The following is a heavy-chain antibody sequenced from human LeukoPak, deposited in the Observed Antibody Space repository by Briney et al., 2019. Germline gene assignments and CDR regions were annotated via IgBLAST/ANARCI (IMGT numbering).Heavy chain of an antibody. J-gene: IGHJ4*02. D-gene: IGHD5-12*01. CDR2: IKEDGSDK. V-gene: IGHV3-7*01. CDR1: EFTFSTYW. CDR3: ARDAPGYGGYGD. Sequence: PGGSLRLSCAASEFTFSTYWMSWVRQAPGKGLEWVGNIKEDGSDKYYGDSVKGRFTISRDNAKNSLYLQMNSLRAEDTAVYYCARDAPGYGGYGDWGQGILVTVSS.